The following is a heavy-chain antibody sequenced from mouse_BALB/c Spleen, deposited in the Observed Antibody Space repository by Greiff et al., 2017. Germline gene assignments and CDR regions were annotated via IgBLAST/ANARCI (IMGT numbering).Heavy chain of an antibody. CDR3: ARNYYYRMMDY. Sequence: VQGVESGPGLVAPSQSLSITCTVSGFSLTGYGVNWVRQPPGKGLEWLGMIWGDGSTDYNSALKSRLSISKDNSKSQVFLKMNSLQTDDTARYYCARNYYYRMMDYWGQGTSVTVSS. CDR2: IWGDGST. CDR1: GFSLTGYG. D-gene: IGHD1-1*01. V-gene: IGHV2-6-7*01. J-gene: IGHJ4*01.